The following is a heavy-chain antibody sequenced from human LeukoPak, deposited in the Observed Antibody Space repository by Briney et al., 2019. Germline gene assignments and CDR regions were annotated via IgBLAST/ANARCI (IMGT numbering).Heavy chain of an antibody. CDR1: GFTFSSYS. CDR2: ISSSSSYI. Sequence: GGSLRLPCAASGFTFSSYSMNWVRQAPGKGLEWVSSISSSSSYIYYADSVKGRFTISRDNDKNSLYLQMNSLRAEDTAVYYCARYVRDYGDYDPFFDYWGQGTLVTVSS. J-gene: IGHJ4*02. V-gene: IGHV3-21*01. D-gene: IGHD4-17*01. CDR3: ARYVRDYGDYDPFFDY.